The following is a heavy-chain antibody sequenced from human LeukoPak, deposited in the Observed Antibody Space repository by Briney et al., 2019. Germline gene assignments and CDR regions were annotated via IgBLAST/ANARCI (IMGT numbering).Heavy chain of an antibody. CDR2: IRGKGSGGST. CDR1: GFTVSSNY. D-gene: IGHD4-11*01. J-gene: IGHJ4*02. Sequence: GGSLRLSCAASGFTVSSNYMSWVRQAPGKGLEWVGFIRGKGSGGSTEYAASVKGRFTISRDDSRSMAYLQMDGLRTDDTAVYYCTRERDYTDEYWGQGTLVTVSS. V-gene: IGHV3-71*01. CDR3: TRERDYTDEY.